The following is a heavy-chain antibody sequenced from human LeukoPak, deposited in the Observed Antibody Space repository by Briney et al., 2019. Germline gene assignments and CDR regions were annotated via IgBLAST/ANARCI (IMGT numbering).Heavy chain of an antibody. CDR1: GGSISSGGYS. D-gene: IGHD1-1*01. CDR2: IYHSGST. CDR3: ARVSGHDAFDI. Sequence: SQTLSLTCAVSGGSISSGGYSWSWIRQPPGKGLGWIGYIYHSGSTYYNPSLKSRVTLSVDRSKNQFSLKLSSVTAADTAVYYCARVSGHDAFDIWGQGTMVTVSS. V-gene: IGHV4-30-2*01. J-gene: IGHJ3*02.